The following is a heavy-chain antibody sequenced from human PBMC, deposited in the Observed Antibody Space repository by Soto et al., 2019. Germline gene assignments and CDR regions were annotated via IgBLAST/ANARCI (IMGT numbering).Heavy chain of an antibody. CDR1: GFTFSSYG. CDR2: IWYDGSNK. CDR3: ARLNGATNAFDI. J-gene: IGHJ3*02. D-gene: IGHD1-26*01. Sequence: PGGSLRLSCAASGFTFSSYGMHWVRQAPGRGLEWVAVIWYDGSNKYYADSVKGRFTISRDNSKNTLYLQMNSLRAEDTAVYYCARLNGATNAFDIWGQGTMVTV. V-gene: IGHV3-33*01.